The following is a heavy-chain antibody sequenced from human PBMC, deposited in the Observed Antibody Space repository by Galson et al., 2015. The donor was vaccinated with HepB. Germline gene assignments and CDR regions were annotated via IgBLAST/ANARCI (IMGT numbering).Heavy chain of an antibody. Sequence: SVKVSCKASGYTFTSYGISWVRQAPGQGLEWMGWISTYNGNTNYAQKLQGRVTMTTDTSTSTAYMELRSLRSDDTAVYYCARIAAADPYFDYWGQGTLVTVSS. V-gene: IGHV1-18*01. D-gene: IGHD6-13*01. CDR1: GYTFTSYG. CDR3: ARIAAADPYFDY. J-gene: IGHJ4*02. CDR2: ISTYNGNT.